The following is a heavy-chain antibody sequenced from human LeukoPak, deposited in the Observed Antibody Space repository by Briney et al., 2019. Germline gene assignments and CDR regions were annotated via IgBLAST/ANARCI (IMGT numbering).Heavy chain of an antibody. CDR2: ISVSGGST. Sequence: GGSLRLSCGASGFTFSSYDMTWVRRAPGKGLEWVSAISVSGGSTYYADSVKGRFTISRDNSKNTLYLQMNSLRAEDTAVYYCAKGRCSSWRPFDSWGQGTLVTVSS. CDR3: AKGRCSSWRPFDS. J-gene: IGHJ4*02. V-gene: IGHV3-23*01. CDR1: GFTFSSYD. D-gene: IGHD6-13*01.